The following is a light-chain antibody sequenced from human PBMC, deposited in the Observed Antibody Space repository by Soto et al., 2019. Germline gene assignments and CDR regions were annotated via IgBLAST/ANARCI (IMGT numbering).Light chain of an antibody. V-gene: IGKV3-15*01. CDR3: QQYKNWPL. J-gene: IGKJ5*01. Sequence: VSLSPATLSLSKGERVTLSFRTSHSVNSHVAWYQQKPGQAPRLLLYGASTRATGIPVRFSGSGFGTEFTLTISSLQSEDFAVYYCQQYKNWPLFGQGTRLEI. CDR2: GAS. CDR1: HSVNSH.